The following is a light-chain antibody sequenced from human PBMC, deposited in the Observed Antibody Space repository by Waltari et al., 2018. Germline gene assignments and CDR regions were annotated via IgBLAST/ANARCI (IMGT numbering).Light chain of an antibody. V-gene: IGKV2-28*01. CDR3: MQALQTPFI. J-gene: IGKJ3*01. Sequence: DIVMTQSPLSLPVTPGEPAPISCRSSPSLLHGNGLNYLDWYLQKPGQSPQLLLYLGANRASGVPDRISGSGSGTDFTLKISRVEADDVGVYYCMQALQTPFIFGPGTKLDVK. CDR2: LGA. CDR1: PSLLHGNGLNY.